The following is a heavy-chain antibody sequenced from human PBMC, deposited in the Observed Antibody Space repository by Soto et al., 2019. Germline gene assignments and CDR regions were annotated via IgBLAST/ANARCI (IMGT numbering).Heavy chain of an antibody. CDR1: GYSFTSYW. J-gene: IGHJ6*02. D-gene: IGHD6-13*01. Sequence: EVQLVQSGAEVKKPGESLRISCKGSGYSFTSYWISWVRQMPGKGLEWMGRIDPSDSYTNYSPSFQGHVTISADKSISTAYLQWSSLKASDTAMYYCASLAGYSSSWTSYYYYGMDVWGQGTTVTVSS. CDR2: IDPSDSYT. V-gene: IGHV5-10-1*03. CDR3: ASLAGYSSSWTSYYYYGMDV.